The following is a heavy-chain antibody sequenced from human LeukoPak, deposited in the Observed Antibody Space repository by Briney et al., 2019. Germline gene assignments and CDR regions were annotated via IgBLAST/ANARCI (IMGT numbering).Heavy chain of an antibody. CDR2: INHSGSI. Sequence: SETLSLTCAVHGTSFSGYYWSWIRQTPGKWLQWIGEINHSGSINYNPSLKSRVTISVDTSKNQFSLEFNSLTAADTAIYYCARGQYCDLIRCYSAGRNFDQWGQGTLVTVSS. J-gene: IGHJ4*02. V-gene: IGHV4-34*01. CDR1: GTSFSGYY. D-gene: IGHD2-15*01. CDR3: ARGQYCDLIRCYSAGRNFDQ.